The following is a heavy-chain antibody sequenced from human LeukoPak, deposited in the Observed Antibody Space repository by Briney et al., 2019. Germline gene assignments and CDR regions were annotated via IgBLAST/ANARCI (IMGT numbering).Heavy chain of an antibody. V-gene: IGHV1-3*01. CDR2: IKAGNGDT. J-gene: IGHJ4*02. CDR1: GYIFTKYV. CDR3: ARDDCGDTCYPGGY. Sequence: ASVTVSCKASGYIFTKYVVHWVRQAPGQRPEWMGWIKAGNGDTKYSQNFQGRLTITRDTSASTVYMELGSLTSEDTALYYCARDDCGDTCYPGGYWGQGTLVTVSS. D-gene: IGHD2-21*01.